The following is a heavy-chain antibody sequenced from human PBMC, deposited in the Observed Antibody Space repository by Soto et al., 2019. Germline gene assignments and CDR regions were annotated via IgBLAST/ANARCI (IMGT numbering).Heavy chain of an antibody. CDR3: ARDTFAAEDY. Sequence: EVQLVESGRGLVQPGGSLRLSCAASGFTFSTYWMNWVRQAPGKGLEWVASIKRDGSEKYYVDSVKGRFTISRDNAKNSLYLQMNSLRAEDTAVYYCARDTFAAEDYWGQGTLVSVSS. J-gene: IGHJ4*02. V-gene: IGHV3-7*01. CDR2: IKRDGSEK. D-gene: IGHD3-16*01. CDR1: GFTFSTYW.